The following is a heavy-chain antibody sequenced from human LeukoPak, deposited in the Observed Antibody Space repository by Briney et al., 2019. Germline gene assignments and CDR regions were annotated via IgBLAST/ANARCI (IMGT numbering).Heavy chain of an antibody. CDR2: VSLSGLT. J-gene: IGHJ4*02. V-gene: IGHV4-4*02. D-gene: IGHD2-8*01. CDR3: SRENGAFSPFGY. Sequence: SGTLSLTCGVSGGSITSANWWSWVRQPPGQGLEWIGEVSLSGLTNYNPSLSSRIIMALDTSKNHLSLHLTSVTAADTAVYYCSRENGAFSPFGYWGQGYLVTVLS. CDR1: GGSITSANW.